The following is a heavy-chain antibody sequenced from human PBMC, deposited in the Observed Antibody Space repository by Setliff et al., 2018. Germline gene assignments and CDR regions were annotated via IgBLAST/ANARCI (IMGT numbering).Heavy chain of an antibody. CDR3: ARVAYYYDSSGYLPGAFDI. CDR1: GGPISSHY. D-gene: IGHD3-22*01. CDR2: IYYSGST. V-gene: IGHV4-59*11. J-gene: IGHJ3*02. Sequence: PSETLSLTCTVSGGPISSHYWSWIRQPPGKGLEWIGSIYYSGSTNYNPSLKSRVTISVDTSKNQFSLKLSSVTAADTAVYYCARVAYYYDSSGYLPGAFDIWGQGTMVTVSS.